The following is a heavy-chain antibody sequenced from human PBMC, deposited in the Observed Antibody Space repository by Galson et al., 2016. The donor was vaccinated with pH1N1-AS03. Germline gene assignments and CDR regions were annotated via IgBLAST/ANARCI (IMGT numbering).Heavy chain of an antibody. Sequence: SETLSLTCSVSGDSMDSSSYHWGWIRQPPGKGLEWIGSVYYSGRTYYNPSLNSRVTISVDMSKRQFSLKLKSVSATDTGVYYCARQATPEGWLHYTLFDPWGQGTLVTVSS. CDR3: ARQATPEGWLHYTLFDP. D-gene: IGHD5-24*01. CDR1: GDSMDSSSYH. J-gene: IGHJ5*02. CDR2: VYYSGRT. V-gene: IGHV4-39*01.